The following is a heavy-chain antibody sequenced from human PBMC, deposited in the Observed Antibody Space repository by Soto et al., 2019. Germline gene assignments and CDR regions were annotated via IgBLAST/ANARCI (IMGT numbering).Heavy chain of an antibody. D-gene: IGHD6-19*01. CDR3: ARDSELKAGTDDY. Sequence: SVKVSCKASGGTFSSYTISWVRQAPGQGLEWMGRIIPILGIANYAQKFQGRVTITADKSTSTAYMELSSLRSEDTAVYYCARDSELKAGTDDYWGQGTLVTVSS. CDR1: GGTFSSYT. J-gene: IGHJ4*02. CDR2: IIPILGIA. V-gene: IGHV1-69*04.